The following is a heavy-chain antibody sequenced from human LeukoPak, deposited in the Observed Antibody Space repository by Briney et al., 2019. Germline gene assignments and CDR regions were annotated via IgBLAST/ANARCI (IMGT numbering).Heavy chain of an antibody. J-gene: IGHJ4*02. CDR2: INPSGGST. V-gene: IGHV1-46*01. D-gene: IGHD2-15*01. CDR3: ARGCYVTSGGICTFDY. CDR1: GYTFTSYY. Sequence: ASVKVSCKASGYTFTSYYMHWVRQAPGQGLEWMGIINPSGGSTSYAQKFQGRVTMTRDTSTSTVYMELSSLRSEDTAVYYCARGCYVTSGGICTFDYWGQGTLVTVSS.